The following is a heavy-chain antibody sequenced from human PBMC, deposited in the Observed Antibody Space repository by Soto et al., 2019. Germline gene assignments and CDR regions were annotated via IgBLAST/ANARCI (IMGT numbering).Heavy chain of an antibody. CDR2: VGTGGTA. Sequence: GGSLRLSCAASGFTFSSYAMSWVRQAPGKGLEWVSAVGTGGTAYYADSVKGRFTISRDNSKNTLYLQMNSLRAEDTAVYYCVPYIPAARTRYIQHWGQGIRVTVSS. J-gene: IGHJ1*01. D-gene: IGHD6-13*01. CDR1: GFTFSSYA. CDR3: VPYIPAARTRYIQH. V-gene: IGHV3-23*01.